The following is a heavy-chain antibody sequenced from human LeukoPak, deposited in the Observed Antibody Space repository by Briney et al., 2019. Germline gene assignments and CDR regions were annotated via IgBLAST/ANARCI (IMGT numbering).Heavy chain of an antibody. J-gene: IGHJ4*02. V-gene: IGHV1-24*01. CDR2: FDPEDGET. D-gene: IGHD3-10*01. CDR3: ATDPRFGELWNFDY. Sequence: ASVKVSCKVSGYTLTELSMHWVRQAPGKGLEWMGGFDPEDGETIYAQKFQGRVTMTEDTSTDTAYMELSSLRSEDTAVYYCATDPRFGELWNFDYWGQGTLVTVSS. CDR1: GYTLTELS.